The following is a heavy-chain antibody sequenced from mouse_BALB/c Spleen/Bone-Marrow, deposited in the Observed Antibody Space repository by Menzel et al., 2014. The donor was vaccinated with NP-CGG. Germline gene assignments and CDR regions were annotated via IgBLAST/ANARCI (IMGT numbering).Heavy chain of an antibody. CDR2: IRNRANGYTT. V-gene: IGHV7-3*02. Sequence: DVMLVESGGGLVQPGGSLRLPCATSGFTFTDYYMNWVRQPPGRALEWLGFIRNRANGYTTEFSASVKGRFTISRDNSQSILYLQVNTLGAEDSATYYCARYDGYSDNAMDYWGQGTSVTVSS. J-gene: IGHJ4*01. CDR1: GFTFTDYY. CDR3: ARYDGYSDNAMDY. D-gene: IGHD2-3*01.